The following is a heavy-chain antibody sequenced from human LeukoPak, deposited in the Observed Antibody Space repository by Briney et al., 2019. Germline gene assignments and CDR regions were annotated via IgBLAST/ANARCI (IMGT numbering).Heavy chain of an antibody. Sequence: GGSLRLSCAASGFTFNTHWMHWVRQAPGKGLVWVSRIDTPGTTTNYADSVKGRFIISRDNAKNTLYLQMNSLTAEDTAVYYCARDLSWNQIDYWGQGSLVTVSS. J-gene: IGHJ4*02. CDR3: ARDLSWNQIDY. CDR2: IDTPGTTT. CDR1: GFTFNTHW. V-gene: IGHV3-74*01. D-gene: IGHD1-1*01.